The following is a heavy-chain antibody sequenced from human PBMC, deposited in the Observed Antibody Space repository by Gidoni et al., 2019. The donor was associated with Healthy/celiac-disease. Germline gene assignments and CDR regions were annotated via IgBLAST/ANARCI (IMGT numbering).Heavy chain of an antibody. V-gene: IGHV3-33*01. D-gene: IGHD4-17*01. CDR1: GYNCSSSG. CDR2: IWYDGSNK. CDR3: ARDAHYGDSETAGFDY. Sequence: QVQREESGGGVVEPGRSLRLSCAAAGYNCSSSGMHWVRQAPGEGLEWVSVIWYDGSNKYYADSVKGRFTISRDNSKNTLYLQMNSLRAEDTAVYYCARDAHYGDSETAGFDYWGQGTLVTVSS. J-gene: IGHJ4*02.